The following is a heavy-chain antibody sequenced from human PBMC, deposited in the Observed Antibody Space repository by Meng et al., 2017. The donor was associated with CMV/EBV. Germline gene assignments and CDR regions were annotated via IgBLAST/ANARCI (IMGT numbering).Heavy chain of an antibody. D-gene: IGHD3-10*01. CDR1: FSGYG. CDR2: KWKERSNK. J-gene: IGHJ4*02. Sequence: FSGYGMDSDWMGWGRGMEGKGVKWKERSNKGYADTGKSRSTKARDNSKTTKYMKMDSLRAEDTDVYYCARDRGTMVRGIGEGLDYWGQGTLVTVSS. V-gene: IGHV3-33*01. CDR3: ARDRGTMVRGIGEGLDY.